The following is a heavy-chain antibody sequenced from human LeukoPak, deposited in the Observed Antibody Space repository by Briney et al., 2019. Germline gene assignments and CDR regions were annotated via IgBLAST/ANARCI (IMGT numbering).Heavy chain of an antibody. CDR2: ISGSGGST. CDR3: ASDTPYDFWSGYRPLTFDY. V-gene: IGHV3-23*01. J-gene: IGHJ4*02. CDR1: GFTFSSYA. Sequence: GGSLRLSCAASGFTFSSYAMSWVRQAPGKGLEWVSAISGSGGSTYYADSVKGRFTISRDNPKNTLYLQMNSLRAEDTAVYYCASDTPYDFWSGYRPLTFDYWGQGTLVTVSS. D-gene: IGHD3-3*01.